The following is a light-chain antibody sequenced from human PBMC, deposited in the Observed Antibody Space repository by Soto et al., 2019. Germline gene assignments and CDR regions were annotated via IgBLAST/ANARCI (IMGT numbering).Light chain of an antibody. CDR2: AAS. Sequence: IQLTQSPSFLSASVGDRVTITCRASQDINNYLAWYQQRPGKAPKLLIYAASTLQPGVPSRFSGGGFGANFTLTISGLQPEDFGTYYCQQLSGYPPYTFGQGSKLEI. V-gene: IGKV1-9*01. J-gene: IGKJ2*01. CDR3: QQLSGYPPYT. CDR1: QDINNY.